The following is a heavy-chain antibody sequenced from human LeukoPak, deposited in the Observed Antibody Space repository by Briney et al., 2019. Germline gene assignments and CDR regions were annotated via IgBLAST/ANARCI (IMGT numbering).Heavy chain of an antibody. Sequence: TSETLSLTCTVSGGSISSYYWSWIRQPPGKGLEWIGYIYYSGSTNYNPSLKSRVTISIDTSKNQFSLKLSSVTAADTAVYYCASVGYCSGGNCYPYAFDIWGQGTMVTVSS. CDR3: ASVGYCSGGNCYPYAFDI. CDR1: GGSISSYY. V-gene: IGHV4-59*01. D-gene: IGHD2-15*01. CDR2: IYYSGST. J-gene: IGHJ3*02.